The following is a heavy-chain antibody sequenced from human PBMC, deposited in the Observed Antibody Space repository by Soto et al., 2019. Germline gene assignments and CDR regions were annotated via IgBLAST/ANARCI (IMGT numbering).Heavy chain of an antibody. D-gene: IGHD2-2*01. CDR2: IKSITDGGTT. J-gene: IGHJ6*02. CDR1: GITFSNAW. CDR3: TTDSADIVVVPATFGMDV. V-gene: IGHV3-15*01. Sequence: GGSLRLSCAASGITFSNAWMTWVRQAPGKGLEWVGRIKSITDGGTTDYAAPGKGRFSISRDDSKDTLYLQMNNLRTEDTAVYHCTTDSADIVVVPATFGMDVWGQGATVTVSS.